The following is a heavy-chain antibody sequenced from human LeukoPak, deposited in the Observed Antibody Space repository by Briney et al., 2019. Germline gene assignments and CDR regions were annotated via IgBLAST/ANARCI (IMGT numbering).Heavy chain of an antibody. J-gene: IGHJ4*02. Sequence: GASVKVSCKASGYTYTSYDINWVRQATGQGLEGMRWMNFYNGNTGYAQKFHGRGTMTRNTSISTAYKELSSLRSEDTAVYYCARVWARYCSSTSCPAGYWGQGTLVTVSS. V-gene: IGHV1-8*01. CDR2: MNFYNGNT. CDR1: GYTYTSYD. CDR3: ARVWARYCSSTSCPAGY. D-gene: IGHD2-2*01.